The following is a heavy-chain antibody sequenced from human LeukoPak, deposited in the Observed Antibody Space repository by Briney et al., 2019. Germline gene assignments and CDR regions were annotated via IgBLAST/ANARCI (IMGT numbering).Heavy chain of an antibody. CDR1: GFTFSSYA. CDR2: ISYDGSKK. D-gene: IGHD3-10*01. Sequence: GGSLRLSCAASGFTFSSYAMHWVRQAPGKGLEWVAVISYDGSKKYYADSVKGRFTISRDNSKNTLYLQMNSLRAEDTAVYYCAGDYYASGSSDYWGQGTLVAVSS. V-gene: IGHV3-30-3*01. CDR3: AGDYYASGSSDY. J-gene: IGHJ4*02.